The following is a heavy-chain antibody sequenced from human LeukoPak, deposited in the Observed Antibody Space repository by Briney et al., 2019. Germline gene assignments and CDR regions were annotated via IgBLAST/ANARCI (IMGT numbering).Heavy chain of an antibody. D-gene: IGHD2-15*01. CDR1: GASVSSGNW. CDR2: ILYTGDT. J-gene: IGHJ5*02. V-gene: IGHV4-4*02. Sequence: NASETLSLTCAVSGASVSSGNWWNWARQSPGKGLEWIAEILYTGDTNYNPSLRSRVTLSIDNSNNEASLKLASVTAADSAVHYCARAQRGCSANSCYLDPWGPGILVTVSS. CDR3: ARAQRGCSANSCYLDP.